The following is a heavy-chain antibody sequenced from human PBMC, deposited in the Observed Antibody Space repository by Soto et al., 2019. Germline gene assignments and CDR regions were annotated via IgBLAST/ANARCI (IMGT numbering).Heavy chain of an antibody. J-gene: IGHJ4*02. CDR2: ISGSGGST. V-gene: IGHV3-23*01. D-gene: IGHD3-22*01. CDR3: AKDFYSDTSGFLRPNYFDF. Sequence: EVQLLESGGGLVQPGGSLRLSCTASGFTFNNYAMSWVRQAPGKGLEWVSGISGSGGSTYYADSVKGRFTISRDNSRNTLFLQMNSLRGDDTTVYYCAKDFYSDTSGFLRPNYFDFWGQGTRVTVSS. CDR1: GFTFNNYA.